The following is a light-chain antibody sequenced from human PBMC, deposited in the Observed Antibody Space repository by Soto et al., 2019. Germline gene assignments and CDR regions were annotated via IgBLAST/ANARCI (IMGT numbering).Light chain of an antibody. CDR1: NIRFKS. V-gene: IGLV3-21*02. CDR2: DDR. J-gene: IGLJ3*02. CDR3: QIWDSSVDHAV. Sequence: SYELTQSPPVSVAPGQTARITCGGDNIRFKSVHWYQQKSGQAPVVVIYDDRDRPSGISERISGSNSGNAATLTISRVEAGDEADYYCQIWDSSVDHAVFGGGTQLTVL.